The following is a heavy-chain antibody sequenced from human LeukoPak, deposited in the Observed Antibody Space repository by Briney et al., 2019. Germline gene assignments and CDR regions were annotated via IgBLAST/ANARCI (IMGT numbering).Heavy chain of an antibody. CDR3: AREESGGYFDY. J-gene: IGHJ4*02. Sequence: ASVKVSCKASGYTFTNYYMHWVRQAPGQGREWVGLISPTGSYTNYAQKFRGRVTMTRDTSTTTVYMELSSLRSDDTAVYYCAREESGGYFDYWGQGTLVSVSS. D-gene: IGHD2-8*02. CDR1: GYTFTNYY. CDR2: ISPTGSYT. V-gene: IGHV1-46*01.